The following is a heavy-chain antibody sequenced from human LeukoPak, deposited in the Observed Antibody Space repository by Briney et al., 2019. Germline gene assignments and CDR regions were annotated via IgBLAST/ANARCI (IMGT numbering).Heavy chain of an antibody. D-gene: IGHD2-15*01. CDR3: ARDDVVVVVAATTGDAFDI. Sequence: AASVKVSCKASGGTFSSYAMSWVRQAPGQGLEWMGRIIPILGIANYAQKFQGRVTITADKSTSTAYMELSSLRSEDTAVYYCARDDVVVVVAATTGDAFDIWGQGTMVTVSS. V-gene: IGHV1-69*04. CDR2: IIPILGIA. CDR1: GGTFSSYA. J-gene: IGHJ3*02.